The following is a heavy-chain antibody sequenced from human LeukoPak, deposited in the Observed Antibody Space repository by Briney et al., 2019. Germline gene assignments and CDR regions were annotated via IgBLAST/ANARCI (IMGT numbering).Heavy chain of an antibody. J-gene: IGHJ4*02. CDR3: ARAPQPLDS. D-gene: IGHD1-1*01. V-gene: IGHV4-4*09. Sequence: SETLSLTCTVSGASITTYYWTWIRQAPGKGLEFIAYIYNDITNYNPSLKSRATISIYTFKNQCSLRLTSVTDADTAVYYCARAPQPLDSWGQGILVTVSS. CDR1: GASITTYY. CDR2: IYNDIT.